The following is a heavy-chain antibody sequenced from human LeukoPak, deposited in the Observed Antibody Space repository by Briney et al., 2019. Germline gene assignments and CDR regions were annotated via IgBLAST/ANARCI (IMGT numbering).Heavy chain of an antibody. CDR1: GGSFSSSSYY. CDR2: IYSDGTT. J-gene: IGHJ4*02. Sequence: SETLSLTCTVSGGSFSSSSYYWNWIRQAPGKGLEWIGYIYSDGTTSYSPSLRSRVTISIDTSRNQFSLKLSSVTAADAAVYYCARDTRSYDTSGYYYFDYWGQGALVTVSS. D-gene: IGHD3-22*01. CDR3: ARDTRSYDTSGYYYFDY. V-gene: IGHV4-61*01.